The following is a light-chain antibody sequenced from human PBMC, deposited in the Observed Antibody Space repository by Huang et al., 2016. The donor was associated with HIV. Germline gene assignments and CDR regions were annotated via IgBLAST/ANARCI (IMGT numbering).Light chain of an antibody. CDR1: QTIGTY. Sequence: EVVLTQSPPTLSLFPGETATLSCRASQTIGTYVAGYQPRPGQGPRLLIYDGSNRAAGVPARISGAGSGTTFTLSISGLESEDFGVYYCQQRRSWPLTFGGGTKVEV. J-gene: IGKJ4*01. V-gene: IGKV3-11*01. CDR2: DGS. CDR3: QQRRSWPLT.